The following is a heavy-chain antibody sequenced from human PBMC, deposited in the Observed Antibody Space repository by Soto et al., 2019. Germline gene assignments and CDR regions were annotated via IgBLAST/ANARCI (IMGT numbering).Heavy chain of an antibody. Sequence: QVQLVQSGAEVKKPGSSVKVSCQASGGSFSGQAVSWVRQAPGEGLEWLRGIIPIFRTTNYARKFKGRLTITADASTGTAAMELTSLSSEDTSIYYCASVPNWCQGTLVTVSS. CDR1: GGSFSGQA. J-gene: IGHJ4*02. CDR3: ASVPN. CDR2: IIPIFRTT. V-gene: IGHV1-69*01.